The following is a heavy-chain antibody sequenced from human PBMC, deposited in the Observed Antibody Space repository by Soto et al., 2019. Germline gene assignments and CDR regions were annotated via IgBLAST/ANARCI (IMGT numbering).Heavy chain of an antibody. Sequence: GGSLRLSCAASGFTFSSYAMSWVRQAPGKGLEWVSAISGSGGSTYYADSVKGRFTISRDNSKNTLYLQMNSLRAEDTAVYYCAKDCGGDRYPPKYYYYYYMDGWGKGTTVTVSS. J-gene: IGHJ6*03. D-gene: IGHD2-21*01. V-gene: IGHV3-23*01. CDR1: GFTFSSYA. CDR3: AKDCGGDRYPPKYYYYYYMDG. CDR2: ISGSGGST.